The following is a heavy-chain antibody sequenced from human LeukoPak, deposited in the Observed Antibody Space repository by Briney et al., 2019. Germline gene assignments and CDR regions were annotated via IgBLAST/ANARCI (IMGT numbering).Heavy chain of an antibody. CDR1: GFTFSDAW. J-gene: IGHJ5*02. V-gene: IGHV3-15*07. CDR3: TTVLSGGYFYDSTGWAT. Sequence: GGSLRLSCAASGFTFSDAWMNWVRQAPGKGLEWVGRIKSKTYGGTTDYAAPVKGRFTISRDDSKNTPYLQMNSLKTEDTAVYYCTTVLSGGYFYDSTGWATWGQGTLVTVSS. CDR2: IKSKTYGGTT. D-gene: IGHD3-22*01.